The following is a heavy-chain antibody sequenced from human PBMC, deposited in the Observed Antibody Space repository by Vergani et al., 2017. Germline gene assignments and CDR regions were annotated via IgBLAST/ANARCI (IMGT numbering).Heavy chain of an antibody. D-gene: IGHD3-10*01. CDR1: VYTFDDYA. Sequence: EVQLVESGGLVVQPGGSLRLSCAASVYTFDDYAMHWVRHAPGKSLECVSLISWDGGSTYYADSVKRRCTISRDNSKNSLYLQMNSLRAEDTALYYCARDRYYLGSVSYPYFYNCGLDVWGQGTAVTVSS. V-gene: IGHV3-43D*04. CDR3: ARDRYYLGSVSYPYFYNCGLDV. CDR2: ISWDGGST. J-gene: IGHJ6*02.